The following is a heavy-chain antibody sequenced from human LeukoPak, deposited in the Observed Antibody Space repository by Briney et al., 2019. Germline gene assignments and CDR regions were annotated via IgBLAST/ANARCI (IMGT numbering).Heavy chain of an antibody. V-gene: IGHV3-11*05. CDR2: ISSSSSYT. Sequence: GGSLRLSCAASGFTFSDYYMSWVRQAPGKGLEWVSYISSSSSYTNYADSVKGRFTISRDNAKNSLYLQMNSLRAEDTAVYYCARVWATAYYYDSSGYYSVDPPTYYFDYWGQGTLVTVSS. D-gene: IGHD3-22*01. CDR3: ARVWATAYYYDSSGYYSVDPPTYYFDY. CDR1: GFTFSDYY. J-gene: IGHJ4*02.